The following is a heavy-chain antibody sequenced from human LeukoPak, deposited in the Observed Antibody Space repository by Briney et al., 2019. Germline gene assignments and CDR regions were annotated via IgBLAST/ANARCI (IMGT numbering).Heavy chain of an antibody. D-gene: IGHD4/OR15-4a*01. J-gene: IGHJ4*02. Sequence: PGGSLRLSCAASGFIFSSYGMHWVRQAPGKGLEWVAFIGSRTGNIYYADSVKGRFSISRDNAKDSVYLQMNSLRADDTAVYYCARETEPLDYGDSTNLDYWGQGTLVTVSS. V-gene: IGHV3-21*01. CDR1: GFIFSSYG. CDR3: ARETEPLDYGDSTNLDY. CDR2: IGSRTGNI.